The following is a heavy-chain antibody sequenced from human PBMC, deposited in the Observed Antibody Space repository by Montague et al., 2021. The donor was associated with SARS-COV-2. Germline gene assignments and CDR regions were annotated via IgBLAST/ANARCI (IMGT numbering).Heavy chain of an antibody. CDR1: GFSFSDYA. V-gene: IGHV3-23*03. Sequence: SLRLSCPATGFSFSDYAMNWVRQAPGKGLEWVSVFYGGGGGAHYADSVEGRFTISRDDSKSTLYLQMNSLRAEDTAVYYCAKDRKDYRTGLTLWGFVYWGQGTLVTVSS. CDR3: AKDRKDYRTGLTLWGFVY. CDR2: FYGGGGGA. J-gene: IGHJ4*02. D-gene: IGHD3/OR15-3a*01.